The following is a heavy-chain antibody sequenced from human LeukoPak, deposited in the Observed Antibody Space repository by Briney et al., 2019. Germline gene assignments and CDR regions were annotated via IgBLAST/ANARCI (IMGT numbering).Heavy chain of an antibody. V-gene: IGHV3-21*01. CDR1: RFTFSSYS. D-gene: IGHD1-26*01. J-gene: IGHJ3*02. CDR3: ARPEHLGAAITDAFDI. CDR2: IDFRSGDS. Sequence: GGSLRLSCAASRFTFSSYSMNWVRQAPGKGLEWVSSIDFRSGDSFYADSVKGRFAISRDNAKRSLYLQMHSLRAEDTAVYYCARPEHLGAAITDAFDIWGQGTVVTVSS.